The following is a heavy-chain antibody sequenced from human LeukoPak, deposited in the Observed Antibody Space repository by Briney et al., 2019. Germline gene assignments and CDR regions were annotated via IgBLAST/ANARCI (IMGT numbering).Heavy chain of an antibody. CDR3: VRRGPNNSGLDY. D-gene: IGHD5-12*01. V-gene: IGHV3-21*01. J-gene: IGHJ4*02. Sequence: SVQGRFAVSRVNARNSLYLKMNSLRAEDTAVFYCVRRGPNNSGLDYWGQGTLVTVSS.